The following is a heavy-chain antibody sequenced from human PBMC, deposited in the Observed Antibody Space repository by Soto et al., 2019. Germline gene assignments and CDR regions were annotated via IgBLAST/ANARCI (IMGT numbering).Heavy chain of an antibody. Sequence: KTSETLSLTCTVSGGSISSGDYYWSWIRQPPGKGLEWIGYIYNNGGIYYNPSLKNRVTMSLDTSKNQFSLKLSSVTAADTAVYYCARLSGSGIDCWGQGTLVTVSS. CDR3: ARLSGSGIDC. CDR2: IYNNGGI. V-gene: IGHV4-30-4*01. D-gene: IGHD2-15*01. J-gene: IGHJ4*02. CDR1: GGSISSGDYY.